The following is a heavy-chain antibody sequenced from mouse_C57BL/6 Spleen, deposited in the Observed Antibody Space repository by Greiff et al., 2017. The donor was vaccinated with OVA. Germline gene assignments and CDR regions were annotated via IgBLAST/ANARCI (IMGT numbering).Heavy chain of an antibody. CDR3: ARSFTVVGPSFAY. D-gene: IGHD1-1*01. J-gene: IGHJ3*01. V-gene: IGHV1-77*01. Sequence: VKLMESGAELVKPGASVKISCKASGYTFTDYYINWVKQRPGQGLEWIGKIGPGSGSTYYNEKFKGKATLTAAKSSSNAYMQLSSLTSEDSAVYFCARSFTVVGPSFAYWGQGTLVTVSA. CDR1: GYTFTDYY. CDR2: IGPGSGST.